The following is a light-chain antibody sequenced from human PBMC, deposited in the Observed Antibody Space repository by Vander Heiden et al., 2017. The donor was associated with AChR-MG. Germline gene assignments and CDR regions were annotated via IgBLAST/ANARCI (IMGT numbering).Light chain of an antibody. V-gene: IGLV2-11*01. CDR3: QSYAASYTFEV. Sequence: QSALTQPRSVSGSPGQSVTISCTGTSSDVDPDYNYVSWYQHHPGKAPKLIIYDVTKRPSGVPDRFSASQSGNTASLTISGLQAEDEADYYCQSYAASYTFEVFGGGTKLTVL. CDR2: DVT. CDR1: SSDVDPDYNY. J-gene: IGLJ2*01.